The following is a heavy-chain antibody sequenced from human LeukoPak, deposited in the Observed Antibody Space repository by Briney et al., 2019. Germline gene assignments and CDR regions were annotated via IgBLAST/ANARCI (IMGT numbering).Heavy chain of an antibody. J-gene: IGHJ3*02. D-gene: IGHD5-18*01. V-gene: IGHV4-61*02. CDR1: GGSISSGSYY. CDR3: ARDSRLYSYGSGDAFDI. Sequence: TSETLSLTCTVSGGSISSGSYYWSWIRQPAGKGLEWIGRIYTSGSTNYNPSLKSRVTISVDTSKNQFSLKLSSVTAADTAVYCARDSRLYSYGSGDAFDIWGQGTMVTVSS. CDR2: IYTSGST.